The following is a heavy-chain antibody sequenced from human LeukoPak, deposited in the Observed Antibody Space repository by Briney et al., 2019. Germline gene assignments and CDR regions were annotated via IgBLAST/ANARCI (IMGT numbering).Heavy chain of an antibody. CDR2: INPSSGGT. J-gene: IGHJ4*02. CDR1: GYTFTGYY. CDR3: ARPRSSLIIDY. V-gene: IGHV1-2*02. D-gene: IGHD6-13*01. Sequence: ASVKVSCKASGYTFTGYYMHWVRQAPGQGLEWMGWINPSSGGTNYAQKFQGRVTMTRDTSISTAYMELSRLRSDDTAVYYCARPRSSLIIDYWGQGTLVTVSS.